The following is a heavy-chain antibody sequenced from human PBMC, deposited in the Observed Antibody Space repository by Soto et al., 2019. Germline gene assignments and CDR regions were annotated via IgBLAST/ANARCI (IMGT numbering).Heavy chain of an antibody. Sequence: GESLKISCTGVGYSFTSYWIALVRQMPGKGLEWMGIIYPGDSDTRYSPSFQGQVTISADKSITTVYLQWSSLKASDTAMYYCARGYCSTTICDPWFDPWGQGTLVPVSS. CDR3: ARGYCSTTICDPWFDP. CDR2: IYPGDSDT. CDR1: GYSFTSYW. J-gene: IGHJ5*02. V-gene: IGHV5-51*01. D-gene: IGHD2-15*01.